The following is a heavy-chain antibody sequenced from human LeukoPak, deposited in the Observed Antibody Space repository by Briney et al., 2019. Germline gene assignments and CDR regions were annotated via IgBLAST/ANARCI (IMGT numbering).Heavy chain of an antibody. Sequence: GGSLRLSCAASGFTFSSYEMNWVRQAPGKGLEWVSYISSSSSTIYYADSVKGRFTISRDNAKNSLYLQMNSLRAEDTAVYYCARDQRGIAAASAFDIWGQGTMVTVSS. CDR1: GFTFSSYE. D-gene: IGHD6-13*01. J-gene: IGHJ3*02. V-gene: IGHV3-48*01. CDR2: ISSSSSTI. CDR3: ARDQRGIAAASAFDI.